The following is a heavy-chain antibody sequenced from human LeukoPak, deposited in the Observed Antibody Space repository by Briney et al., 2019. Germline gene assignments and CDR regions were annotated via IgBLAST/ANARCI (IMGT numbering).Heavy chain of an antibody. V-gene: IGHV4-59*08. D-gene: IGHD5-18*01. J-gene: IGHJ4*02. CDR3: AKHFLVDAALDS. CDR2: IYHSGNT. Sequence: SETLFLTCTVSGGSISSYYWSWIRQPPGKGLEWIGYIYHSGNTNYNPSLKSRVTMSVDTSKNQFSLKLSSVTAADTAVYYCAKHFLVDAALDSWGQGTLVTVSS. CDR1: GGSISSYY.